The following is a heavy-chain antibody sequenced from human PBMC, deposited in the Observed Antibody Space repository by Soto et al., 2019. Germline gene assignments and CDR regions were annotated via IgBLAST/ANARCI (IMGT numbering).Heavy chain of an antibody. CDR2: IDPSDSYT. Sequence: GESLKISCQGSGYSFTSYWISWVRQMPGKGLEWMGRIDPSDSYTNYSPSFQGHVTISADKSISTAYLQWSSLKASDTAMYYCARLGYDSSGYYSLSAPIDYWGQGTLVAVSS. V-gene: IGHV5-10-1*01. CDR1: GYSFTSYW. D-gene: IGHD3-22*01. CDR3: ARLGYDSSGYYSLSAPIDY. J-gene: IGHJ4*02.